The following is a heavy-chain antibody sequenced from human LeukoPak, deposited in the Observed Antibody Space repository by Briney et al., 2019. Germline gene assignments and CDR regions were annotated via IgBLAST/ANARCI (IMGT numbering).Heavy chain of an antibody. CDR3: ARGHDYDPFDY. D-gene: IGHD3-16*01. V-gene: IGHV1-3*01. Sequence: ASVKVSCKASGYTFTSYAMHWVRQAPGQRLEWMGWINAGNGNTKYSQKFQGSVTITRDTSASTAYMELSSLRSEDTAVYYCARGHDYDPFDYWGQGTLVTVSS. J-gene: IGHJ4*02. CDR2: INAGNGNT. CDR1: GYTFTSYA.